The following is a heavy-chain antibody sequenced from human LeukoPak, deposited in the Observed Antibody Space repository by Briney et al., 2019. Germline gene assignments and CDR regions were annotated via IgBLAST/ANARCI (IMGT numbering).Heavy chain of an antibody. CDR1: GFSFSSSW. CDR2: ISPDGSST. D-gene: IGHD3-16*01. Sequence: GGSLRLSCAASGFSFSSSWMLWVRQTPGKGLVWLSRISPDGSSTSYADSVQGRFTVSRDIARNTLSLQMNSLRAEDSAVYYCARLQGITPQPMTEGFDIWGQGTMVTVSS. CDR3: ARLQGITPQPMTEGFDI. V-gene: IGHV3-74*01. J-gene: IGHJ3*02.